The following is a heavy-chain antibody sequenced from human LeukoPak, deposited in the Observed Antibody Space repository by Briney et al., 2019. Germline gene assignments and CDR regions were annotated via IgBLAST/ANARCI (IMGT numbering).Heavy chain of an antibody. V-gene: IGHV3-23*01. J-gene: IGHJ5*02. CDR3: AKDSGNRDNWFDP. D-gene: IGHD1-14*01. Sequence: GGSLRLSCAASGFAFSSYAMTWVRQAPGKGLEWVSDISGSGASTYYADSVKGRFTISRDNSKNTLYLQMNSLRAEDTAVYYCAKDSGNRDNWFDPWGQGTLVTVSS. CDR1: GFAFSSYA. CDR2: ISGSGAST.